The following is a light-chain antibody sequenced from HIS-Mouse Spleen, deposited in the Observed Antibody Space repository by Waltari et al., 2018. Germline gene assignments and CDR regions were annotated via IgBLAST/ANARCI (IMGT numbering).Light chain of an antibody. V-gene: IGLV2-8*01. J-gene: IGLJ2*01. CDR1: SIDVGGYNY. Sequence: QSALTQPPSASGSPGQSVTISCTGTSIDVGGYNYVSWYQQHPGKAPKPMIYEVSKRPSGVPDRFSGSKSGNTASLTVSGLQAEDEADYYCSSYAGSNNLGVFGGGTKLTVL. CDR2: EVS. CDR3: SSYAGSNNLGV.